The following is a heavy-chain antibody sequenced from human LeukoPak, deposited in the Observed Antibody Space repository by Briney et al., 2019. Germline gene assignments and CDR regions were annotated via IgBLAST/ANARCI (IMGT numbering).Heavy chain of an antibody. CDR1: GDSISIYY. J-gene: IGHJ5*02. CDR3: ARATVNAYDSSGYYGA. D-gene: IGHD3-22*01. Sequence: PSETLSLTCSVSGDSISIYYWSWIRQHPGKGLEWIGYIYYSGSTYYNPSLKSRVTISVDTSKNQFSLKLSSVTAADTAVYYCARATVNAYDSSGYYGAWGQGTLVTVSS. CDR2: IYYSGST. V-gene: IGHV4-59*06.